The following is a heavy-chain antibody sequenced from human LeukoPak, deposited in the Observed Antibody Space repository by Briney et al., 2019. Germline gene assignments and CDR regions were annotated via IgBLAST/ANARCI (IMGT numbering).Heavy chain of an antibody. J-gene: IGHJ3*01. CDR1: GFTFDDYA. Sequence: GRSLRLSCAASGFTFDDYAMHWVRQAPGKGLVWVSRINSDGSSTFYADSVKGRFTISRDNAKNTLYLQMNSLRAEDTAVYYCARANRYAFDLWGQGTMVTVSS. CDR2: INSDGSST. CDR3: ARANRYAFDL. D-gene: IGHD3-16*02. V-gene: IGHV3-74*01.